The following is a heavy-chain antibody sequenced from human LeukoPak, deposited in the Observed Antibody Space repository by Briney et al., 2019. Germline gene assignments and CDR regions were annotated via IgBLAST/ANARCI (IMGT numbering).Heavy chain of an antibody. J-gene: IGHJ6*02. Sequence: SETLSLTCTVSGGSISSSSYYWGWIRQPPGKGLEWIGSIYYGGSTYYNPSLKSRVTISVDTSKNQFSLKLSSVTAADTAVYYCARHGAGATRGYYYGMDVWGQGTTVTVSS. CDR3: ARHGAGATRGYYYGMDV. D-gene: IGHD1-26*01. V-gene: IGHV4-39*01. CDR1: GGSISSSSYY. CDR2: IYYGGST.